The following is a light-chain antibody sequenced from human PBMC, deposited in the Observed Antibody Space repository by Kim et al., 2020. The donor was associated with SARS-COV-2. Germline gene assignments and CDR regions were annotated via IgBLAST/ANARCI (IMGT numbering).Light chain of an antibody. Sequence: DIVMTQSPDSLAVSLGERATINCKSSQSVLYSSNNKNYLAWYQQKPGQPPKLLIYWASTRESGVPDRFSGSGSGTDFPLTISSLQAEDVAVYYCQQYYSTPLAFGGGTKLEI. CDR3: QQYYSTPLA. CDR1: QSVLYSSNNKNY. CDR2: WAS. J-gene: IGKJ4*01. V-gene: IGKV4-1*01.